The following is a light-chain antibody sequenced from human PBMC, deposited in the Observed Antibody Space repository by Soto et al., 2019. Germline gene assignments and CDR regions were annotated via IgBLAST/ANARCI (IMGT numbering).Light chain of an antibody. CDR3: PQYGSAPWT. Sequence: EIVLTQSPGTLPLSPGERATLSCRASQSVASNYLAWYQQKPGQAPRLLIYAASGRATGIPDRFSGSGSGTDFTLTISTLEPEDFAVYYCPQYGSAPWTFGQGTKVEIK. V-gene: IGKV3-20*01. CDR1: QSVASNY. CDR2: AAS. J-gene: IGKJ1*01.